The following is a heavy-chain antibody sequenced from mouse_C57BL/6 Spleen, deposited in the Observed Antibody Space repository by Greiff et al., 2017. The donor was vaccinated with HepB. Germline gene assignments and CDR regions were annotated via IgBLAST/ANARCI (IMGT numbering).Heavy chain of an antibody. Sequence: VQLQQSGAELVRPGASVKLSCTASGFNIKDYYMHWVKQRPEQGLEWIGRIDPEDGDTEYAPKFQGKATMTADTSSNTAYLQLSSLTSEDTAVYYWTTGFITTVVADYFDYWGQGTTLTVSS. V-gene: IGHV14-1*01. CDR2: IDPEDGDT. J-gene: IGHJ2*01. CDR1: GFNIKDYY. CDR3: TTGFITTVVADYFDY. D-gene: IGHD1-1*01.